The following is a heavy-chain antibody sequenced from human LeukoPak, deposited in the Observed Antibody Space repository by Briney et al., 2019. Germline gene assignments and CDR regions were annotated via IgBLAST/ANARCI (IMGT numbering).Heavy chain of an antibody. CDR2: INHSGST. D-gene: IGHD2-21*01. J-gene: IGHJ4*02. Sequence: SETLSLTCAVYGGSFSGYYWSWIRQPPGKGLEWIGEINHSGSTNYNPSLKSRVTISVDTSKNQFSLKLSSVTAADTAVYYCARDDLGGDSYWGQGTLVTVSS. CDR1: GGSFSGYY. V-gene: IGHV4-34*01. CDR3: ARDDLGGDSY.